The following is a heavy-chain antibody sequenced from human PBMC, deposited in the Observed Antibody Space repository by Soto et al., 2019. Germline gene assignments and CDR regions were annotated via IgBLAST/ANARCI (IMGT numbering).Heavy chain of an antibody. CDR3: ARASRVVPAAHREYYYYGMDV. CDR2: IWYDGSNK. Sequence: QVQLVESGGGVVQPGRSLRLSCAASGFTFSSYGMHWVRQAPGKGLEWVAVIWYDGSNKYYADSVKGRFTISRDNSKNTLYLQMKRLRAEDTAVYYCARASRVVPAAHREYYYYGMDVWGQGTTVTVSS. J-gene: IGHJ6*02. D-gene: IGHD2-2*01. V-gene: IGHV3-33*01. CDR1: GFTFSSYG.